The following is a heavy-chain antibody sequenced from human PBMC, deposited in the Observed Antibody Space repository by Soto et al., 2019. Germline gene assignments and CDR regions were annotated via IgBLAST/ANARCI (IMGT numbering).Heavy chain of an antibody. CDR1: GGSISSGGYS. J-gene: IGHJ4*02. V-gene: IGHV4-30-2*01. CDR2: IYHSGST. D-gene: IGHD5-18*01. CDR3: ARGYGRNFDY. Sequence: PSETLSLTCAVSGGSISSGGYSWTWIRQPPGKGLECIGFIYHSGSTNYNPSLKSRVTISVDTSKNQFSLRLSSVTAADTAVYYCARGYGRNFDYWGQGTLVT.